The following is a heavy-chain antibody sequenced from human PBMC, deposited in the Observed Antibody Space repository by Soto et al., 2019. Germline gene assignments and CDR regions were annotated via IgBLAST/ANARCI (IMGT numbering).Heavy chain of an antibody. Sequence: TSETLSLTCTVSGGSIGSSGYYWGWIRQHPGKGLEWIGYIYYSGSTYYNPSLKSRVTILVDTSKNQFSLKLSSVTAADTAVYYCASRRRAARPGNYYYMDVWGKGTTVTVSS. J-gene: IGHJ6*03. CDR3: ASRRRAARPGNYYYMDV. CDR1: GGSIGSSGYY. CDR2: IYYSGST. V-gene: IGHV4-31*03. D-gene: IGHD6-6*01.